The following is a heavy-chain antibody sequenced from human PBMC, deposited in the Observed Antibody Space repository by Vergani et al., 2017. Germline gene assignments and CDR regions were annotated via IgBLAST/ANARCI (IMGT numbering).Heavy chain of an antibody. D-gene: IGHD4-17*01. CDR3: ASSDYGDYKSFPYYYMDV. Sequence: QVQLVQSGAEVKKPGASVKVSCKASGYTFTSYAMHWVRQAPGQRLEWMGWINAGNGNTKYSQKFQGRVTITRDTSASTAYMELISLRSEDTAVYYCASSDYGDYKSFPYYYMDVWGKGTTVTVSS. V-gene: IGHV1-3*01. CDR1: GYTFTSYA. CDR2: INAGNGNT. J-gene: IGHJ6*03.